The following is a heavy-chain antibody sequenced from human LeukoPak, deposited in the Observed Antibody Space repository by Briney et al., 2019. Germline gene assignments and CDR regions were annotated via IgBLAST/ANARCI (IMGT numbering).Heavy chain of an antibody. CDR3: SRDRGRSSWYEFDS. D-gene: IGHD6-13*01. J-gene: IGHJ4*02. CDR2: IKQDGSEK. CDR1: GFTSSSYW. Sequence: GGSLRLSCAASGFTSSSYWMSWLRQAPGKGLEWVANIKQDGSEKYYVDSVKGRFTISRDNAKNSLYLQMNSLRAEDTAVYYCSRDRGRSSWYEFDSWGQGTLVTVSS. V-gene: IGHV3-7*01.